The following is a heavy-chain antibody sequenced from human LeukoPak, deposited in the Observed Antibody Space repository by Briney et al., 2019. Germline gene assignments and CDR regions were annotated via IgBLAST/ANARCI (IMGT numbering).Heavy chain of an antibody. V-gene: IGHV3-21*01. CDR1: GFTFSSYS. CDR3: AIIQGVIGPNGY. CDR2: ISSSSSYI. J-gene: IGHJ4*02. Sequence: PGGSLRLSCAASGFTFSSYSMNWVRQAPGKGLEWVSSISSSSSYIYYADSVKGRFTISRDNAKNSLYLQMNSLRTEDTAVYYCAIIQGVIGPNGYWGQGTLVTVSS. D-gene: IGHD3-10*01.